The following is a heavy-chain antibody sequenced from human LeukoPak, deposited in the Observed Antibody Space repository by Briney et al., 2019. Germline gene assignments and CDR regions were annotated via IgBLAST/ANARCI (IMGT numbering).Heavy chain of an antibody. V-gene: IGHV3-74*01. D-gene: IGHD3-3*01. J-gene: IGHJ3*02. Sequence: PGGSLRLSCEASGFTFSTYWMHWVRQAPGKGLVWVSRITPDGTSTTYAGSVKGRFTISRDNAKNTLYVQMNSLRAEDTAVYYCARGAFGVYAFDIWGQGTMVTVSS. CDR1: GFTFSTYW. CDR2: ITPDGTST. CDR3: ARGAFGVYAFDI.